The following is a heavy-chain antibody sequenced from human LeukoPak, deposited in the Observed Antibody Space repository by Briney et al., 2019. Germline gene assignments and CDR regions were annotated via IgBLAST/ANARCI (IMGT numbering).Heavy chain of an antibody. CDR3: AQPDQEVRRDGYNSGYAFDI. J-gene: IGHJ3*02. V-gene: IGHV4-39*01. CDR1: GGSISSSSYY. CDR2: IYYSGST. D-gene: IGHD5-24*01. Sequence: RPSETLSLTCTVSGGSISSSSYYWGWIRQPPGKGLEWIGSIYYSGSTYYNPSLKSRVTISVDTSKNQFSLKLSSVTAADTAVYYCAQPDQEVRRDGYNSGYAFDIWGQGTMVTVSS.